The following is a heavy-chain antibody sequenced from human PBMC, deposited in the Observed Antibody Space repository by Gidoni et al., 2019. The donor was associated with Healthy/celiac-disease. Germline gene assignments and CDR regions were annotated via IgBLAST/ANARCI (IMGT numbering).Heavy chain of an antibody. D-gene: IGHD3-3*01. CDR2: ISYDGSNK. CDR3: AKSGGPTARFATIFFPYYYYMDV. J-gene: IGHJ6*03. Sequence: QVQLVESGGGVVQPGRSLRLSCAASGFTFSSYGMHWVRQAPGKGLEWVAVISYDGSNKYYADSVKGRFTISRDNSKNTLYLQMNSLRAEDTAVYYCAKSGGPTARFATIFFPYYYYMDVWGKGTTVTVSS. CDR1: GFTFSSYG. V-gene: IGHV3-30*18.